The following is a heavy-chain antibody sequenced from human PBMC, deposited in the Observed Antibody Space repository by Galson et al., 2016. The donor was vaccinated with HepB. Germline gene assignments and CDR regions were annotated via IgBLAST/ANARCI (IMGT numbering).Heavy chain of an antibody. CDR3: ARDIVVVPGQDAFDI. CDR1: GFTVSSNY. V-gene: IGHV3-53*01. Sequence: SLRLSCAASGFTVSSNYMSWVRQAPGKGLEWVSVIYSGGSTYYAGSVKGRFTISRDNSKNTLYLQMNSLRAEDTAVYYCARDIVVVPGQDAFDIWGQGTMVTVSS. J-gene: IGHJ3*02. D-gene: IGHD2-2*01. CDR2: IYSGGST.